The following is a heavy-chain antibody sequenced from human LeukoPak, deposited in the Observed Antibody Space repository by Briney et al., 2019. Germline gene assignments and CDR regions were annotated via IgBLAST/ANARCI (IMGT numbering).Heavy chain of an antibody. CDR1: GGSFSGYY. CDR2: INHSGST. Sequence: SETLSLTCAVYGGSFSGYYWSWIRQPPGKGLEWIGEINHSGSTNYNPSLKSRVTISVDTSKSQFSLKLSSVTAADTAVYYCARRVGTMVRGVIITYNFDYWGQGTLVTVSS. D-gene: IGHD3-10*01. J-gene: IGHJ4*02. CDR3: ARRVGTMVRGVIITYNFDY. V-gene: IGHV4-34*01.